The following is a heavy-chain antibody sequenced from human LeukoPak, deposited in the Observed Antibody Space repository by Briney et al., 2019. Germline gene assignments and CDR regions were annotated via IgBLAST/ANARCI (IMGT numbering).Heavy chain of an antibody. D-gene: IGHD1-7*01. CDR3: AREPGTTSRFDY. V-gene: IGHV3-48*01. Sequence: GGSLRLSCAASGLTFSSYSMNWVRQAPGKGLEWVSYISSSNSSIYYADSVKGRFTISRDNAKNSLYLQMNSLRAEDTAVYCCAREPGTTSRFDYWGQGILVTVSS. CDR1: GLTFSSYS. CDR2: ISSSNSSI. J-gene: IGHJ4*02.